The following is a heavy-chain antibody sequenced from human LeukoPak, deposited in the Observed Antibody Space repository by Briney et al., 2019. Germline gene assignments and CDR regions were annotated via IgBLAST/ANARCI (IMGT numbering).Heavy chain of an antibody. CDR1: GGSFSGYY. J-gene: IGHJ4*02. Sequence: PSETLSLTCAVYGGSFSGYYWSWIRQPPGKGLEWIGEINHSGSTNYNPSLKSRVTISVDTSKNQFSLKLSSVTAADTAVYYCARHPNYDFWSGYYHTEYYIDYWGQGTLVTVSS. V-gene: IGHV4-34*01. CDR3: ARHPNYDFWSGYYHTEYYIDY. CDR2: INHSGST. D-gene: IGHD3-3*01.